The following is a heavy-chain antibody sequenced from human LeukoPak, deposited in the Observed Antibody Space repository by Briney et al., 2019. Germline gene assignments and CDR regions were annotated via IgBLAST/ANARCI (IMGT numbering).Heavy chain of an antibody. Sequence: GGSLRLSCAASGFTFSSYWMHWVRQAPGKGLVWVSRINNDGSRTNYADSVKGRFTISRDNAKNTVYLQMSSLRPQDTAMYYCTRMDDTSGKNWFDPWGLGALVTVSS. J-gene: IGHJ5*02. D-gene: IGHD3-22*01. CDR1: GFTFSSYW. V-gene: IGHV3-74*01. CDR2: INNDGSRT. CDR3: TRMDDTSGKNWFDP.